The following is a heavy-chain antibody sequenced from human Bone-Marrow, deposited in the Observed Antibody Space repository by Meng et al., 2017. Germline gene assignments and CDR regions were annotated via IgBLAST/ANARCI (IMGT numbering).Heavy chain of an antibody. D-gene: IGHD1-26*01. CDR1: GFTVSSKY. V-gene: IGHV3-53*01. J-gene: IGHJ5*02. CDR2: MYSGGDT. CDR3: ATGETRYWFDP. Sequence: GQLGEAGGASTPPGGPWRLSCAALGFTVSSKYMSWVRQSPGKGLEWVSVMYSGGDTHYTDSVKGRFTISKDNSKNTLYLQMNNLRAEDTAVYYCATGETRYWFDPWGQGTLVTVSS.